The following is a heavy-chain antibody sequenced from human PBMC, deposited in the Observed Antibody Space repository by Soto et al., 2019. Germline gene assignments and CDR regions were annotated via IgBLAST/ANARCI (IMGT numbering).Heavy chain of an antibody. J-gene: IGHJ2*01. CDR1: GYTFTSYG. V-gene: IGHV1-18*01. CDR2: ISAYNGNT. CDR3: AKEPVGPDWYFDL. Sequence: ASVKVSCKASGYTFTSYGISWVRQAPGQGLEWMGWISAYNGNTNYAQKLQGRVTMTTDTSTSTAYMELRSLRAEDTAVYNCAKEPVGPDWYFDLWGRGTLVTVSS.